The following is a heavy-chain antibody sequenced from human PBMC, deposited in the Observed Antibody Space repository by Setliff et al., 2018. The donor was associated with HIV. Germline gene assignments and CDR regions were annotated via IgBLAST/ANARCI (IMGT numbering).Heavy chain of an antibody. CDR3: ARQTGLRGYYGSNSLYYFDY. Sequence: PSETLSLTCTVSGGSMSTYYWSWIRQPPGKGLEWIGYIYTSGSTNYNPSLRSRVTISVDTSKNHFSLILSPVTAADTAVYYCARQTGLRGYYGSNSLYYFDYWGKGMLVTVSS. CDR2: IYTSGST. J-gene: IGHJ4*02. CDR1: GGSMSTYY. D-gene: IGHD3-10*01. V-gene: IGHV4-59*08.